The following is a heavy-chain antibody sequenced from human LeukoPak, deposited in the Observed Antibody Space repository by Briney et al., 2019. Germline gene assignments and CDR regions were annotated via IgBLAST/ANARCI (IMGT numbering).Heavy chain of an antibody. J-gene: IGHJ4*02. Sequence: ASVKVSCKASGYTFTGYYLHWVRQAPGQGLEWMGWISAYNGNTNYAQKLQGRVTMTTDTPTSTAYMELRSLRSDDTAVYYCARAPYYDILTGYYRAHYFDYWGQGTLVTVSS. CDR1: GYTFTGYY. CDR2: ISAYNGNT. CDR3: ARAPYYDILTGYYRAHYFDY. D-gene: IGHD3-9*01. V-gene: IGHV1-18*04.